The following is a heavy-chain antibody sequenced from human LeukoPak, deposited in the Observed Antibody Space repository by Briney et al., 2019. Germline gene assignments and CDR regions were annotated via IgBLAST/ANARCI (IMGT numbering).Heavy chain of an antibody. Sequence: GGSLRLSCAASGFTFSSYSMNWVRQAPGKGLEWVSSISSSSSYIYYADSVKGRFTISRDNAKNSLYLQMNSLRAEDTAVYYCAREWDYYDSSGYYYPSGYFDYWGQGTLVTVSS. CDR3: AREWDYYDSSGYYYPSGYFDY. D-gene: IGHD3-22*01. CDR1: GFTFSSYS. V-gene: IGHV3-21*01. CDR2: ISSSSSYI. J-gene: IGHJ4*02.